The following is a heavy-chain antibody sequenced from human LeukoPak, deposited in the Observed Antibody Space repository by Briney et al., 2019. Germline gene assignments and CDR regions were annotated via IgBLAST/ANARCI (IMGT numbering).Heavy chain of an antibody. CDR1: GFTFSSYW. D-gene: IGHD2-8*01. CDR3: AKDRQWLERYYYGMDV. V-gene: IGHV3-30*18. Sequence: GGSLRLSCTASGFTFSSYWMNWVRQAPGKGLEWVAVISYDGSNKYYADSVKGRFTISRDNSKNTLYLQMNSLRAEDTAVYYCAKDRQWLERYYYGMDVWGQGTTVTVSS. CDR2: ISYDGSNK. J-gene: IGHJ6*02.